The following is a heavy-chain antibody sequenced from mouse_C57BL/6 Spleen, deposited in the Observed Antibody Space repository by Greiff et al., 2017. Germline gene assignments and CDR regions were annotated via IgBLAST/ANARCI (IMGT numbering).Heavy chain of an antibody. CDR1: GYAFTNYL. CDR2: INPGSGGT. Sequence: VQLQQSGAELVRPGTSVKVSCKASGYAFTNYLIAWVKQRPGKGLEWIGVINPGSGGTNYNEKFKGKATLSADKSSSTAYMQLSSLTSEDSAVYFCAREGGTAPYFAYWGQGTTLTVSS. V-gene: IGHV1-54*01. CDR3: AREGGTAPYFAY. J-gene: IGHJ2*01. D-gene: IGHD4-1*01.